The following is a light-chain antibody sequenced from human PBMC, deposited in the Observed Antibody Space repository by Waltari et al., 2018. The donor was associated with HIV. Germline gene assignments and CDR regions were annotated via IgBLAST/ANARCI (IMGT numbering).Light chain of an antibody. CDR2: ENH. V-gene: IGLV1-51*02. CDR1: RSNIGNNY. CDR3: GTWDNSLSVL. Sequence: QSVLTQPPSVSAAPGQNVTISCSGSRSNIGNNYVSWYQHLPGTAPKLLSYENHKRTSGIPDRCSGSKSGTSATLGSTGLQTGDEADYYCGTWDNSLSVLFGGGTKLTVL. J-gene: IGLJ2*01.